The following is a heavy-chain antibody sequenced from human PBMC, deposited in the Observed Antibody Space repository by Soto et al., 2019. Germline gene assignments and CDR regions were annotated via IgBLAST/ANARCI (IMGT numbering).Heavy chain of an antibody. V-gene: IGHV3-30*18. CDR2: ISYDGSNK. D-gene: IGHD3-22*01. Sequence: PGGSLRLSCADSGFTFSNYGMHWVRQAPGKGLEWVAAISYDGSNKYYVDSVEGRFTISRDNSKSTVYLQMNSLRAEDTAIYYCAKDTYYYDSSGYYVFDYWGQGALVTVSS. CDR1: GFTFSNYG. CDR3: AKDTYYYDSSGYYVFDY. J-gene: IGHJ4*02.